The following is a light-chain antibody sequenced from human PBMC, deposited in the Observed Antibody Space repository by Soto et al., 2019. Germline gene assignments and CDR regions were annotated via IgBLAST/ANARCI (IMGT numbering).Light chain of an antibody. CDR3: QHYNEWPLT. CDR1: QTVSNN. V-gene: IGKV3-15*01. Sequence: ERVMTQFPATLSVSPGAKATLSCRASQTVSNNLAWYQQKPGQAPRLLIYFASTRATGVPARFSGSGSGTEFTLTISNLQPEDSAVYYCQHYNEWPLTFGGGTKLQTK. J-gene: IGKJ4*01. CDR2: FAS.